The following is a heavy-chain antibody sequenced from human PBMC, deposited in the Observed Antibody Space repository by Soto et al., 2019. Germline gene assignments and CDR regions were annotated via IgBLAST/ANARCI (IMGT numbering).Heavy chain of an antibody. J-gene: IGHJ5*02. V-gene: IGHV1-3*01. Sequence: QVQLVQSGAEVKKPGASVKISCKASGYTFTRYTMNWVRQAPGQRLEWMGWINPDNGNTKSSQKLQDRVIITRDTSAITAYMDLSRLISEDTAVYYCDRGIATGQLDPWGQGTLVTVSS. CDR3: DRGIATGQLDP. CDR2: INPDNGNT. D-gene: IGHD2-15*01. CDR1: GYTFTRYT.